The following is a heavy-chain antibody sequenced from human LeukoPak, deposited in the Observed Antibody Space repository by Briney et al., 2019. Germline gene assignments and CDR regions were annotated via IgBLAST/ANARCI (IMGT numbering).Heavy chain of an antibody. V-gene: IGHV3-23*01. CDR2: ISGSGGST. CDR3: AKVLVEYSSSSFDY. Sequence: GGSLRLSCAASGFTFSSYGMSWVRQAPGKGLEWVSAISGSGGSTYYADSVKGRFTISRDNSKNTLYLQMNSLRAEDTAVYYCAKVLVEYSSSSFDYWGQGTLVTVSS. D-gene: IGHD6-6*01. CDR1: GFTFSSYG. J-gene: IGHJ4*02.